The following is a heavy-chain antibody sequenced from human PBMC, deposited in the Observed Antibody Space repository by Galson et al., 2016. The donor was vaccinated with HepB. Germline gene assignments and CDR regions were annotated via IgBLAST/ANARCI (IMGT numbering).Heavy chain of an antibody. CDR2: ISPYNGDT. V-gene: IGHV1-18*01. CDR3: ARVFTMVRGVTNTFYYYGMDV. J-gene: IGHJ6*02. CDR1: GYTFTSYG. D-gene: IGHD3-10*01. Sequence: SVKVSCKASGYTFTSYGISWVRQAPGQGLEWMGWISPYNGDTNYAQKLQGRVTVTTDTSASTAYMELRSLRSDDTAVYYCARVFTMVRGVTNTFYYYGMDVWGQGTTVTVSS.